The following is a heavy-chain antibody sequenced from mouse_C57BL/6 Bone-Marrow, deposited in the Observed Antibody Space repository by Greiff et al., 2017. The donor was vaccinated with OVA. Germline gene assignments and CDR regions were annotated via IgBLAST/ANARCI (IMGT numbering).Heavy chain of an antibody. J-gene: IGHJ2*01. CDR2: ISGGGGNT. Sequence: EVKLVESGGGLVKPGGSLKLSCAASGLTFSSYTMSWVRQTPEKRLEWVATISGGGGNTYYPDSVKGRFTISRDNAKNTLYLQMSSLRSEDTALYYCARHPGSSYGYWGQGTTLTVSS. D-gene: IGHD1-1*01. CDR1: GLTFSSYT. V-gene: IGHV5-9*01. CDR3: ARHPGSSYGY.